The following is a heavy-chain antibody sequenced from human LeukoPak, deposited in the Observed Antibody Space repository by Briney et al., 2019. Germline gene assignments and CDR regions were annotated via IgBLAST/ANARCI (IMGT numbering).Heavy chain of an antibody. CDR2: IKSKTDGGTT. J-gene: IGHJ4*02. CDR1: GFTFSNAW. V-gene: IGHV3-15*01. Sequence: NAGGSLRLSCAASGFTFSNAWMSWVRQAPGKGLEWVGRIKSKTDGGTTDYAAPVKGRFTISRDDSKNTLYLQMNSLKTEDTAVYYCTTLTLRFLEWFVSLVDYWGQGTLVTVSS. CDR3: TTLTLRFLEWFVSLVDY. D-gene: IGHD3-3*01.